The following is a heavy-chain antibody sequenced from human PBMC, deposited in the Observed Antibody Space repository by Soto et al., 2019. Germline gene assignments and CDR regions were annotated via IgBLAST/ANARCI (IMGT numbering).Heavy chain of an antibody. J-gene: IGHJ4*02. CDR3: ARIGAKWPFDY. D-gene: IGHD3-16*01. V-gene: IGHV3-7*05. Sequence: EVQVVESGGGLVQPGGSLRLSCAASGFRFGSHWMSWVRQAPGKGLEWVANIKLDGSEEYYVDSVEGRFTISRDNAKNSVYLQMNSPRAEDTAVYYCARIGAKWPFDYWGQGTLVTVSS. CDR2: IKLDGSEE. CDR1: GFRFGSHW.